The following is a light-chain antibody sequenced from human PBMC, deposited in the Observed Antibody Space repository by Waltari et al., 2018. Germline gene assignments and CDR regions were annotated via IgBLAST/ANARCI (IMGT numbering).Light chain of an antibody. CDR1: QTISIY. Sequence: IQLTQSPSFLSASVGDRVTITCRASQTISIYLACYQQKPGKAAKLLIYAASTLQRGVPSRFSGSASGTEFSLTISSLQPEDSATYYCQQLNSYRYTFGQGTKLEIK. J-gene: IGKJ2*01. CDR3: QQLNSYRYT. CDR2: AAS. V-gene: IGKV1-9*01.